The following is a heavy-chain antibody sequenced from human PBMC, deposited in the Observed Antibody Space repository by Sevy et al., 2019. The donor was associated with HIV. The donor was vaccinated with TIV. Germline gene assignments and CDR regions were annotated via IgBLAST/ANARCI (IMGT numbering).Heavy chain of an antibody. CDR3: ARDMREAYFDNSVSSDAFDI. V-gene: IGHV3-21*01. CDR2: ISSSSNYI. D-gene: IGHD3-22*01. CDR1: GFTFSRYS. Sequence: GGSLRLSCAASGFTFSRYSMNWVRQAPGKGLQWVSSISSSSNYIYYTDSLKGRFTISRDNAKNSLYLQMNSLRAEDTAVYYCARDMREAYFDNSVSSDAFDIWGQGTMVTVSS. J-gene: IGHJ3*02.